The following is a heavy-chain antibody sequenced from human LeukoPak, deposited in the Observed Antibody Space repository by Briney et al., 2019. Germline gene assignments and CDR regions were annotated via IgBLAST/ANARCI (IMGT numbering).Heavy chain of an antibody. D-gene: IGHD2-8*01. CDR3: SRENGAFSPFGY. J-gene: IGHJ4*02. Sequence: SETLSLTCGVSGGSISNTNWWSWVRQPPGQGLEWIGEISRTGLTHYNPSLESRVTVALDKSKNQLSLNLTSVTAADTAVYYCSRENGAFSPFGYWGQGTLVTVLS. CDR1: GGSISNTNW. CDR2: ISRTGLT. V-gene: IGHV4-4*02.